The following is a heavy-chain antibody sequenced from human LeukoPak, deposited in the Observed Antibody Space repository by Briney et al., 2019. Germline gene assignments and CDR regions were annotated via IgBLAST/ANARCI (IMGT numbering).Heavy chain of an antibody. J-gene: IGHJ4*02. CDR1: GGSFSGYY. CDR2: INHSGST. D-gene: IGHD1-26*01. CDR3: ARTYSGSYFDY. V-gene: IGHV4-34*01. Sequence: SETLSLTCAVYGGSFSGYYWSWTRQPPGKGLEWIGEINHSGSTNYNPSLKSRVTISVDTSKNQFSLKLSSVTAADTAVYYCARTYSGSYFDYWGQGTLVTVSS.